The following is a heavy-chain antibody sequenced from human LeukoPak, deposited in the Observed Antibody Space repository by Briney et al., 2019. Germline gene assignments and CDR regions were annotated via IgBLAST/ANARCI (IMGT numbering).Heavy chain of an antibody. D-gene: IGHD3-10*01. J-gene: IGHJ4*02. CDR2: IRSKGYGGTT. V-gene: IGHV3-49*04. CDR3: TRVRSGNDFDY. CDR1: GFTFGDYA. Sequence: PGGSLRLSCTASGFTFGDYAMSWVRQAPGKGLEWVGFIRSKGYGGTTEYAASVKGGFTISRDDSKTIAYLQVNSLKTEDTAIYYCTRVRSGNDFDYWGQGTLVTVSS.